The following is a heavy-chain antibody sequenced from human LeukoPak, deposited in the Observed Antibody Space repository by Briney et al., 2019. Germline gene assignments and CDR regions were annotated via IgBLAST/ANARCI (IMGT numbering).Heavy chain of an antibody. CDR3: ARLGTVVTPDWYFGL. CDR1: VGSIRTYY. Sequence: SETLSLTCTVSVGSIRTYYWRWIRQPPGKGLEWIGYIYYSGSTNYNPSLKSRVTMAVDTSKNQFSLRLSSVTAADTAVYYCARLGTVVTPDWYFGLWGRGTLVTVSS. D-gene: IGHD4-23*01. J-gene: IGHJ2*01. CDR2: IYYSGST. V-gene: IGHV4-59*08.